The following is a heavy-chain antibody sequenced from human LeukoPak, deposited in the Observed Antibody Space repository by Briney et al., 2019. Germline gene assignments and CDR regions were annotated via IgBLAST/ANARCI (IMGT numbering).Heavy chain of an antibody. J-gene: IGHJ5*02. Sequence: ASVKVSRMASRYTFSNYGISWVRQAPGQGLEWMGWISAYNGNTNYAQKFQGRFTMTTDTSTSTAYMELRTLKSDDTAVYFCARDLAWGHLDQQTQVGWLDPWGQGSLVTVSS. D-gene: IGHD3/OR15-3a*01. CDR2: ISAYNGNT. V-gene: IGHV1-18*04. CDR3: ARDLAWGHLDQQTQVGWLDP. CDR1: RYTFSNYG.